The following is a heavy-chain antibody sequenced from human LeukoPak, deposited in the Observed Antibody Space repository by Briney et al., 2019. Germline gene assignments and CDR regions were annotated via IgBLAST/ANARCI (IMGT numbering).Heavy chain of an antibody. CDR1: GGTFSSYA. Sequence: SVKVSCKASGGTFSSYAISWVRQAPGQGLEWMGRIIPIFGIANYAQKFQGRVTITADKSTSTAYMELSNLRSEDTAVYYCARDIAVAGYGLAYWGQGTLVTVSS. D-gene: IGHD6-19*01. CDR2: IIPIFGIA. CDR3: ARDIAVAGYGLAY. J-gene: IGHJ4*02. V-gene: IGHV1-69*04.